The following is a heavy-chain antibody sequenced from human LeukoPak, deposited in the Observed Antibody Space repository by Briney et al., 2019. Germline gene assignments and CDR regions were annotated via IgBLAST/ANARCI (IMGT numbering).Heavy chain of an antibody. CDR1: GVSISSGGYY. J-gene: IGHJ3*02. CDR2: IYYSGST. V-gene: IGHV4-31*03. D-gene: IGHD2-8*01. Sequence: SETLSLTCTVSGVSISSGGYYWSWIRQHPGKGPEWIGYIYYSGSTYYNPSLKSRVTISVYTSKNQFSLKLSSVTAADTAVYYCARHRGYCTNGVCYQPTAHAFDIWGPGTMVTVSS. CDR3: ARHRGYCTNGVCYQPTAHAFDI.